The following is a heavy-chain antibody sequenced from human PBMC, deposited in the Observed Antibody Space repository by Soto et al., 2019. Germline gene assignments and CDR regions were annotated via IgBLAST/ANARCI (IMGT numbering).Heavy chain of an antibody. CDR1: GDSVSSNSAA. CDR2: TYYRSKWYN. V-gene: IGHV6-1*01. Sequence: PSQTLSLTCAISGDSVSSNSAAWNWIRQSPSRGLEWLGRTYYRSKWYNDYAVSVKSRITINPDTSKSQFSLQLNSVTPEDTAVYYCAREEVEYYDILTGYSSGYYYYYMDVWGKGTTVTVSS. J-gene: IGHJ6*03. CDR3: AREEVEYYDILTGYSSGYYYYYMDV. D-gene: IGHD3-9*01.